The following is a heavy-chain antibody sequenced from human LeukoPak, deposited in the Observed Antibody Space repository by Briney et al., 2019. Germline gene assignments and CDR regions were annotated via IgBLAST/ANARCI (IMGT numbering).Heavy chain of an antibody. V-gene: IGHV5-51*01. D-gene: IGHD2-2*01. J-gene: IGHJ3*02. CDR1: GYSFTSYW. CDR2: IYPGDSDI. CDR3: ARSCSSTSCYLTDASDI. Sequence: GESLKISCKGSGYSFTSYWIGWVRQMPGKGLEWMGIIYPGDSDIRYSPSFQGQVIISADKSISTAYLQWSSLKASDTAIYYCARSCSSTSCYLTDASDIWGQGTMVTVPS.